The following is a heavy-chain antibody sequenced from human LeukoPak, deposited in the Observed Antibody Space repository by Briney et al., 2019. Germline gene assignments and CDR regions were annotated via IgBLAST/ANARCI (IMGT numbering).Heavy chain of an antibody. J-gene: IGHJ4*02. CDR1: GFTFSSYG. D-gene: IGHD3-22*01. CDR3: ARDRTSPAYYYDSSGYYPPPYY. V-gene: IGHV3-30*03. CDR2: ISYDGSNK. Sequence: GGSLRLSCAASGFTFSSYGMHWVRQAPGKGLEWVAVISYDGSNKYYADSVKGRFTISRDNSKNTLYLQMNSLRAEDTAVYYCARDRTSPAYYYDSSGYYPPPYYWGQGTLVTVSS.